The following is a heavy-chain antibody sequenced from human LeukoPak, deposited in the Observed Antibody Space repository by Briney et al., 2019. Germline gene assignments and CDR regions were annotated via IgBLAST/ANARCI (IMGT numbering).Heavy chain of an antibody. V-gene: IGHV3-23*01. CDR1: GFTFSSYA. Sequence: GGSLRLSCAASGFTFSSYAMSWVRQAPGKGLEWVSTVSGNGGITYYADSMKGRFTISRDNSKNTLFLQMNSLRGEDTAVYYCAKDPVYGSGQSHPSDYWGQGTLVTVSS. D-gene: IGHD3-3*01. CDR3: AKDPVYGSGQSHPSDY. CDR2: VSGNGGIT. J-gene: IGHJ4*02.